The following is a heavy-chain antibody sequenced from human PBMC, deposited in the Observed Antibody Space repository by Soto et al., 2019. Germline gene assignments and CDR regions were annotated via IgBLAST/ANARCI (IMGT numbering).Heavy chain of an antibody. CDR3: ARDGGITGTTGWLDY. J-gene: IGHJ4*02. CDR1: GFTFSSYA. Sequence: VQLVESGGGVVQPGRSLRLSCAASGFTFSSYAMHWVRQAPGKGLEWVAVISYDGSNKYYADSVKGRFTISRDNSKNTLYLQMNSLRAEDTAVYYCARDGGITGTTGWLDYWGQGTLVTVSS. D-gene: IGHD1-20*01. CDR2: ISYDGSNK. V-gene: IGHV3-30-3*01.